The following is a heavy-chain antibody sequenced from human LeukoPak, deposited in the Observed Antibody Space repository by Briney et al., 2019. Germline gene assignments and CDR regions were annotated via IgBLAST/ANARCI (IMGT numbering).Heavy chain of an antibody. V-gene: IGHV4-39*01. CDR2: IYYSGST. Sequence: SETLSLTCTVSGGSISSSSYYWGWIRQPPGKGLEWIGSIYYSGSTYYNPSLKSRVTISVDTSKNQFSLKLSSVTAADTAVYYCARRRITMVQGVIPPEVAFDIWGQGTMVTVSS. CDR1: GGSISSSSYY. D-gene: IGHD3-10*01. J-gene: IGHJ3*02. CDR3: ARRRITMVQGVIPPEVAFDI.